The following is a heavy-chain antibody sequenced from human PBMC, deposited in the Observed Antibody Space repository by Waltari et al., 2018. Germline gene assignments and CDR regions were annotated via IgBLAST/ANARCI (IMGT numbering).Heavy chain of an antibody. D-gene: IGHD6-13*01. CDR2: IHHSVIT. CDR1: GGSFSGYY. Sequence: QVQLQQWGAGLLKPSETLSLTCAVYGGSFSGYYWSWIRQPPGKGLEWIGEIHHSVITNFHPSLTSRVTISVDTVKNHFSLKLSSVTAADTAVYYCARRRAAAGKYYFDYWGQGTLVTVSS. V-gene: IGHV4-34*01. J-gene: IGHJ4*02. CDR3: ARRRAAAGKYYFDY.